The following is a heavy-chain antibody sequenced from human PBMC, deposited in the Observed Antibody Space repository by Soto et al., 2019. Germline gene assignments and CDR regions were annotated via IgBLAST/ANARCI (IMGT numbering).Heavy chain of an antibody. CDR1: GYTFTGYF. CDR3: ARYTGAPYYFDY. Sequence: QVQLVQSGAEVKKPGASVKVSCKASGYTFTGYFMHWVRQAPGQGLEWMGWINPNTGGTNYAQKFQGRVTMTRDTSTSTAYMELSRLISDDTAVYYWARYTGAPYYFDYLGQGPLVTFSS. D-gene: IGHD7-27*01. V-gene: IGHV1-2*02. CDR2: INPNTGGT. J-gene: IGHJ4*02.